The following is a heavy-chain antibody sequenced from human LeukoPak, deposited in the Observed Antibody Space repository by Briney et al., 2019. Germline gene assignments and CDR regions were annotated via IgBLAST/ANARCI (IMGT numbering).Heavy chain of an antibody. D-gene: IGHD5-24*01. V-gene: IGHV1-69*04. Sequence: SVKVSCKASGGTFSSYAISWVRQAPGQGLEWMGRIIPILGIANYAQRFQGRVTITADKSTSTAYMELSSLRSEDTAVYYCARAGGRDGYFDYWGQGTLVTVSS. CDR3: ARAGGRDGYFDY. CDR1: GGTFSSYA. CDR2: IIPILGIA. J-gene: IGHJ4*02.